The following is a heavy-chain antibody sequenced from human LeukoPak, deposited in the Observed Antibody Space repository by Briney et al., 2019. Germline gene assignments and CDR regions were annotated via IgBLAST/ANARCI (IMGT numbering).Heavy chain of an antibody. J-gene: IGHJ4*02. Sequence: GGSLRLSCAASGFTFSSYSMNWVRQAPGKGLEWVSSISSSSSYIYYADSVKGRFTISRDNSKNTLYLQMNSLRAEDTAVYYCAIALFEGIYRVVAIHDFDYWGQGTLVTVSS. CDR1: GFTFSSYS. V-gene: IGHV3-21*04. CDR2: ISSSSSYI. D-gene: IGHD5-12*01. CDR3: AIALFEGIYRVVAIHDFDY.